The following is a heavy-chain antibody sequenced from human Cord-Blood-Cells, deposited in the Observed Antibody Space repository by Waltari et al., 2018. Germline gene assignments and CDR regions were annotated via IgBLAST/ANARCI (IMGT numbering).Heavy chain of an antibody. J-gene: IGHJ4*02. D-gene: IGHD6-6*01. CDR2: ISAYNGNT. CDR3: ARDDGYIAARRFGDY. Sequence: QVQLVQSGAEVNKPGASVKVSRTASGYTFTSYGIRWVRQALGQGLEWMGWISAYNGNTNYAQKPQGRVTMTTDTSTSTAYMELRSLRSDDTAVYYCARDDGYIAARRFGDYWGQGTLVTVSS. CDR1: GYTFTSYG. V-gene: IGHV1-18*01.